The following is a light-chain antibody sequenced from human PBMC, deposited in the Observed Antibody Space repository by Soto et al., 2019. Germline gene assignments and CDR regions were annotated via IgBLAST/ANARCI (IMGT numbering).Light chain of an antibody. CDR1: QSISSW. V-gene: IGKV1-5*03. CDR2: KAS. J-gene: IGKJ4*01. CDR3: QQYNSYPLT. Sequence: DIQMTQSPSTLSASVGDRVTITCRASQSISSWLAWYQQKPGKAPNLLIYKASSLESGVPSRFSRSGSGTEFTLTISGLQPDDFATYYCQQYNSYPLTFGGGTKVEIK.